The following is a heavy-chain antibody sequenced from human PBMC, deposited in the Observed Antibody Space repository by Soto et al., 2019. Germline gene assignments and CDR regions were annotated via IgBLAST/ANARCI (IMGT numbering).Heavy chain of an antibody. CDR1: GFTFSSYA. CDR2: ISGSGGST. J-gene: IGHJ4*02. CDR3: AKLIRDIVVVVAAQPRV. V-gene: IGHV3-23*01. D-gene: IGHD2-15*01. Sequence: GGSLRLSCAASGFTFSSYAMSWVRQAPGKGLEWVSAISGSGGSTYYADSVKGRFTMSRDNSKNTLYLQMNSLRAEDTAVYYCAKLIRDIVVVVAAQPRVWGQGTLVTVSS.